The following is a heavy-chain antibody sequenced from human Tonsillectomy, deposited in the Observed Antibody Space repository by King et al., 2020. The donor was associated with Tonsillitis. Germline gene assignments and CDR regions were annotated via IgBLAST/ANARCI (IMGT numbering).Heavy chain of an antibody. CDR3: ARGGRAARGLYCFDF. Sequence: VQLVESGAEVKKPGASVKVSCKASGYTFTGNYMHWVRQAPGQGLEWMGWINPNSGDTSYAQKFQGRVTMTSDTSITTAYMELSRLISDDTAVYYCARGGRAARGLYCFDFWGQGTLVTVSS. CDR1: GYTFTGNY. J-gene: IGHJ4*02. V-gene: IGHV1-2*02. CDR2: INPNSGDT. D-gene: IGHD6-6*01.